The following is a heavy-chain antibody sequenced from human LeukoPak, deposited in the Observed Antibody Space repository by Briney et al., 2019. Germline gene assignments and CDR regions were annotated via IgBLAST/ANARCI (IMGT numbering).Heavy chain of an antibody. Sequence: GGSLRLSCAASGFTFSSYALHWVRQAPGKGLEWVAVISYDGSTNYYADSVKGRFTISRDNSKNTLYLQMNSLRAEDTAVYYCARDWEVPETDYWGQGTLVTVSS. CDR2: ISYDGSTN. CDR3: ARDWEVPETDY. CDR1: GFTFSSYA. J-gene: IGHJ4*02. V-gene: IGHV3-30*04. D-gene: IGHD1-14*01.